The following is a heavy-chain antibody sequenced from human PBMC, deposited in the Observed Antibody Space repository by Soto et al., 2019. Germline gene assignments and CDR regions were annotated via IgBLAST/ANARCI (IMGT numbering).Heavy chain of an antibody. J-gene: IGHJ4*02. CDR2: IIPIFGTA. D-gene: IGHD6-6*01. CDR3: ARSEYSSSSFTSYFDY. V-gene: IGHV1-69*13. Sequence: SVKVSCKASGGTFSSYAISWVRQAPGQGLEWMGGIIPIFGTANYAQKFQGRVTITADESTSTAYMELSSLRSEDTAVYYCARSEYSSSSFTSYFDYWGQGTLVTVSS. CDR1: GGTFSSYA.